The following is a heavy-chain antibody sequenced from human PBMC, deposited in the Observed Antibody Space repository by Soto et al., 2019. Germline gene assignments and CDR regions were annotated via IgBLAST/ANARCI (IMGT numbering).Heavy chain of an antibody. Sequence: SETLSLTCTVSGGSISRYYWSWIRQPPGKGLEWIGYIYYSGSTNYNPSLKSRVTISVDTSKNQFSLKLSSVTAADTAVYYCARAYGGYSYAYYFDYWGQGTLVTVSS. D-gene: IGHD5-18*01. CDR3: ARAYGGYSYAYYFDY. V-gene: IGHV4-59*01. CDR2: IYYSGST. J-gene: IGHJ4*02. CDR1: GGSISRYY.